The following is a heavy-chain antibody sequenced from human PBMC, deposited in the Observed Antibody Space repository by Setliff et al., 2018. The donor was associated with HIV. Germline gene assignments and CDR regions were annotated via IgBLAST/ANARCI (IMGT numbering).Heavy chain of an antibody. V-gene: IGHV4-59*08. CDR2: ISYNGIT. J-gene: IGHJ3*02. D-gene: IGHD1-26*01. CDR3: ARHRPWEVDVFDI. CDR1: GGSFRGYY. Sequence: PSETLSLTCAVYGGSFRGYYWSWIRQPPRKGLEWVGYISYNGITTYNPSLKSRVTISVDTSKNQFSLKLTSVTAADTAVYYCARHRPWEVDVFDIWGQGTMVTVSS.